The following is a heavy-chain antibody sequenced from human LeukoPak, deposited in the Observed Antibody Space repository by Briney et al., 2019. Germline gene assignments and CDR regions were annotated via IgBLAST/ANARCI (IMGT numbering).Heavy chain of an antibody. CDR2: IYYSGST. Sequence: SETLSLTCTVSGGSISSYYWSWIRQPPGKGLEWIGYIYYSGSTNYNPSLKSRVTISVDTPKNQFSLKLSSVTAADTAVYYCARRGDSSGYYYIDYWGQGTLVTVSS. J-gene: IGHJ4*02. V-gene: IGHV4-59*01. CDR3: ARRGDSSGYYYIDY. D-gene: IGHD3-22*01. CDR1: GGSISSYY.